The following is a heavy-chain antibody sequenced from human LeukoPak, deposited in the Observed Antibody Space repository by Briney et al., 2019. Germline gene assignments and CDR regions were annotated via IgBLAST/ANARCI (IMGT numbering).Heavy chain of an antibody. J-gene: IGHJ4*02. V-gene: IGHV3-9*01. Sequence: PGGSLRLSCAASGFTFDDYAMHWVRQAPGKGLEWVSGISWNSGSIGYADSVKGRFTISRDNAKNSLYLQMNSLRAEDTALYYCAKDIGSGSYYYFDYWGQGTLVTVSS. CDR2: ISWNSGSI. CDR1: GFTFDDYA. D-gene: IGHD3-10*01. CDR3: AKDIGSGSYYYFDY.